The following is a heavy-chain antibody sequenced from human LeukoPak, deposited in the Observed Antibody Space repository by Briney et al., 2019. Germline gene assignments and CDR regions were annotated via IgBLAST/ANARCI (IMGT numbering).Heavy chain of an antibody. CDR2: INPSGGST. CDR1: GYTFTGYY. D-gene: IGHD3-22*01. V-gene: IGHV1-46*01. Sequence: ASVKVSCKASGYTFTGYYMHWVRQAPGQGLEWMGIINPSGGSTSYAQKFQGRVTMTRDTSTSTVYMELSSLRSEDTAVYYCARDLGGYYDSSGLGYWGQGTLVTVSS. CDR3: ARDLGGYYDSSGLGY. J-gene: IGHJ4*02.